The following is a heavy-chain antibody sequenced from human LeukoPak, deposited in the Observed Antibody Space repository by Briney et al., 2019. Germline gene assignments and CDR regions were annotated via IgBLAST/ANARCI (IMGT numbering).Heavy chain of an antibody. CDR3: ARAQYNWNYYMDV. J-gene: IGHJ6*03. V-gene: IGHV4-61*08. CDR2: IYYSGST. CDR1: GGSISSGDDY. D-gene: IGHD1-20*01. Sequence: PSETLSLTCTVSGGSISSGDDYWSWIRQPPGKGLEWIGYIYYSGSTNYNPSLKSRVTISVDTSKNQFSLKLSSVTAADTAVYYCARAQYNWNYYMDVWGKGTTVTVSS.